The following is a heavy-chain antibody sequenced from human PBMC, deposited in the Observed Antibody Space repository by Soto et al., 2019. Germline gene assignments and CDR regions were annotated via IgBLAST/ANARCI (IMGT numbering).Heavy chain of an antibody. J-gene: IGHJ5*02. CDR1: GFSLSTSEVG. CDR3: AHAPGIAVTTNWFDP. Sequence: QITLKESGPTLVKPTQTLTLTCTFSGFSLSTSEVGVGWIRQPPGKALQWLALIYWDDDKHYSPSLKSRLTITDDTSKNQVVLTMTNLDPVDTATYYRAHAPGIAVTTNWFDPWGQGILVTVSS. D-gene: IGHD6-19*01. V-gene: IGHV2-5*02. CDR2: IYWDDDK.